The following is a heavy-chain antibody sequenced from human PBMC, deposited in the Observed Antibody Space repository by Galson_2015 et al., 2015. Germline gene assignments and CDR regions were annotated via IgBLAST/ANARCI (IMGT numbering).Heavy chain of an antibody. CDR1: GFTFSSYW. Sequence: SLRLSCAASGFTFSSYWMSWVRQAPGKGLEWVANIKQDGSEKYYVDSVKGRFTISRDNAKNSLYLQMNSLRAEDTAVYYCARERGYSGYDLGYWGQGTLITVSS. J-gene: IGHJ4*02. V-gene: IGHV3-7*04. D-gene: IGHD5-12*01. CDR2: IKQDGSEK. CDR3: ARERGYSGYDLGY.